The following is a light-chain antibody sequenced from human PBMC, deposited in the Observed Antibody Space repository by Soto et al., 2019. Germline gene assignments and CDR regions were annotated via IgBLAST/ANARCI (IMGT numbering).Light chain of an antibody. V-gene: IGKV3-20*01. J-gene: IGKJ1*01. CDR3: QQYGRPSRT. CDR1: QSVSSY. CDR2: GAS. Sequence: EIVLTQSPGTLSLSPGERATLSCRASQSVSSYLAWYQQKPGQAPRLLIYGASSRATGIPDRFSGSGSGTDFTLTISRLEPEDCALYYCQQYGRPSRTFGQGTKVEIK.